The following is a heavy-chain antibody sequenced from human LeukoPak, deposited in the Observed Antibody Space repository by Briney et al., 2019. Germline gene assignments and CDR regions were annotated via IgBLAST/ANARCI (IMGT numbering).Heavy chain of an antibody. J-gene: IGHJ3*02. V-gene: IGHV1-18*01. D-gene: IGHD5-18*01. CDR3: ASGRGLYSFYAFHI. CDR1: GYTFTSYG. CDR2: ISAYNGNT. Sequence: GASVKVSCKASGYTFTSYGISWVRQAPGQGLEWMGWISAYNGNTNYAQKLQGRVTMTTDTSTSTAYMELRSLRSDDTAVYYCASGRGLYSFYAFHIWGQGTMVTVSS.